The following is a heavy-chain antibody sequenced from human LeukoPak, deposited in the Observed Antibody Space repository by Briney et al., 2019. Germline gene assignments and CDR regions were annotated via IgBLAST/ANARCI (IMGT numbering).Heavy chain of an antibody. V-gene: IGHV4-4*08. CDR1: GGSITGYH. CDR2: IYSSETA. J-gene: IGHJ3*02. Sequence: SETLSLTCTVSGGSITGYHWSLIRQPPGKGLEWIGYIYSSETAEYKPSLKSRVTISADTSKNQFSLKLASVTAADTAIYYCARRNDFDIWGQGTMVTVSS. CDR3: ARRNDFDI.